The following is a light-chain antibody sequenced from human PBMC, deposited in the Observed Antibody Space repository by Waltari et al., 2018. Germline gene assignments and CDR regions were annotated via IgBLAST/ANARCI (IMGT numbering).Light chain of an antibody. CDR2: GAS. CDR3: QQYGSSRWT. V-gene: IGKV3-20*01. Sequence: EIVFTQSPGPLSLSPGERATLSCRASQSVSSSYLAWYQQKPGQAPRLLIYGASSRATGIPDRFSGSGSGTDFTLTISRLEPEDFAVYYCQQYGSSRWTFGQGTKVEIK. CDR1: QSVSSSY. J-gene: IGKJ1*01.